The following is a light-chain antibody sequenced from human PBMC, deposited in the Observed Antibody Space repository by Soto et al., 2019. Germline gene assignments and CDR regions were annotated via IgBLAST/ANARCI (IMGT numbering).Light chain of an antibody. Sequence: DIQMTQSPSSLSASVGDRVTITCRASQSISSYLNWYQQKPGKAPKLLIYAASSLQSGVPSRFSGSGSGTDFTLTISSLQPEDFATYYCQKSYSTLTLGGGPKVDIK. CDR3: QKSYSTLT. CDR1: QSISSY. CDR2: AAS. J-gene: IGKJ4*01. V-gene: IGKV1-39*01.